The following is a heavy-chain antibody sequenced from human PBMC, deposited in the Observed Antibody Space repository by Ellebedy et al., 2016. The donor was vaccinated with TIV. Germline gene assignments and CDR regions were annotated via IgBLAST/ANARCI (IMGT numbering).Heavy chain of an antibody. Sequence: PGGSLRLSCAASGFTFSSHDMHWVRQGTGKGLEWVSAIGSAGDTSYSGSVKGRFTISRENCKNSVYLQMNSLRAEDTAVYYCARASAGLDYWGQGTLVTVSS. CDR2: IGSAGDT. J-gene: IGHJ4*02. V-gene: IGHV3-13*01. CDR1: GFTFSSHD. D-gene: IGHD6-13*01. CDR3: ARASAGLDY.